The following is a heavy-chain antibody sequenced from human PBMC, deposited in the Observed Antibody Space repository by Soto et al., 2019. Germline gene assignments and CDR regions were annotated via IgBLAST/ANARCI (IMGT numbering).Heavy chain of an antibody. CDR1: GGSISSGDYY. J-gene: IGHJ4*02. V-gene: IGHV4-31*03. D-gene: IGHD3-10*01. CDR2: IHYTGTT. CDR3: ARDGGFNSGSYRFEY. Sequence: QVQLQESGPGLVTPSQTLSLTCTVSGGSISSGDYYWSWIRQYPGKGLEWIAYIHYTGTTSYNPSLKNRVTTSIDTSKNPFTLQLFSVTAADTAVYYCARDGGFNSGSYRFEYWGQGALVTVSS.